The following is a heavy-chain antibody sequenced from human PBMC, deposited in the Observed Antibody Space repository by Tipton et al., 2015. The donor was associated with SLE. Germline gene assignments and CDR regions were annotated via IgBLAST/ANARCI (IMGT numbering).Heavy chain of an antibody. D-gene: IGHD3-22*01. CDR2: IYHSGST. CDR1: GYSISSGFY. V-gene: IGHV4-38-2*02. CDR3: SRDAYDSSDYRRGGALDF. Sequence: TLSLTCSVSGYSISSGFYWGWLRQSPGKGLEWIGSIYHSGSTQYNPSLKSRVTISIDTSKNQFSLKLSSVTAADTAVYYCSRDAYDSSDYRRGGALDFWGRGTMVTVSS. J-gene: IGHJ3*01.